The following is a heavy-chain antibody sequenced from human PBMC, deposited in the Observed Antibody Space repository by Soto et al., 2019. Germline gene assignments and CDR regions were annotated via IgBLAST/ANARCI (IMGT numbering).Heavy chain of an antibody. Sequence: PSQTMSLTCTVFGPSITGSFFWSLTRQPAGKGLEWIGRFSLSGTTNYNPSLRSRVTMSADVSKNQFSLRLTSVTAAETALYYCARGMTPPGAPAWYYFDSWGQGTLVTVSS. CDR3: ARGMTPPGAPAWYYFDS. D-gene: IGHD2-8*02. CDR1: GPSITGSFF. CDR2: FSLSGTT. J-gene: IGHJ4*02. V-gene: IGHV4-4*07.